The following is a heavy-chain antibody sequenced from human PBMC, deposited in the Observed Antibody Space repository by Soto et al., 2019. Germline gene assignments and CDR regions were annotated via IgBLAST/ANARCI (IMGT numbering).Heavy chain of an antibody. CDR3: TTAAYGDGFGY. CDR1: GFTFSSYA. CDR2: IRSKANSYAT. J-gene: IGHJ4*02. V-gene: IGHV3-73*01. D-gene: IGHD4-17*01. Sequence: GGSLRLSCAASGFTFSSYAMHWVRQASGKGLEWVGRIRSKANSYATAYAAPVKGRFTISRDDSKNTAYLQMNSLKTEDTAVYYCTTAAYGDGFGYWGPGTLVTVSS.